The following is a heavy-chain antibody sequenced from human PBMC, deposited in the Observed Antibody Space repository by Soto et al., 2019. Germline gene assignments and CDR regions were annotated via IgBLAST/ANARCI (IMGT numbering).Heavy chain of an antibody. V-gene: IGHV4-31*03. CDR1: GGSISSGGYY. CDR3: ARDKRYYGMDV. J-gene: IGHJ6*02. CDR2: IYYSGST. Sequence: SETLSLTCTVSGGSISSGGYYWSWVRQHPGKGLEWIGYIYYSGSTYYNPSLKSRVTISVDTSKNQFSLKLSSVTAADTAVYYCARDKRYYGMDVWGQGTTVTVSS.